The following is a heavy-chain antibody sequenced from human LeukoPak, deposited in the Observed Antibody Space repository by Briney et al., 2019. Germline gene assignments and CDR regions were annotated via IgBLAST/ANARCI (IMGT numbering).Heavy chain of an antibody. CDR1: GYTFTSYD. CDR2: MNPNSGNT. CDR3: ARASYIAVAGFNWFDP. J-gene: IGHJ5*02. D-gene: IGHD6-19*01. Sequence: ASVKVSRKASGYTFTSYDINWVRQATGQGLEWMGWMNPNSGNTGYAQKFQGRVTMTRNTSISTAYMELSSLRSEDTAVYYCARASYIAVAGFNWFDPWGQGTLVTVSS. V-gene: IGHV1-8*01.